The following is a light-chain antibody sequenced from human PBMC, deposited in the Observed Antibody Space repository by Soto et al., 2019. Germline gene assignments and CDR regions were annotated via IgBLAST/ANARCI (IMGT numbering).Light chain of an antibody. Sequence: EIVLTQSPGTLSLSPGERATLSCRASQSVSSSYLAWYQQKLGQAPRLLIYDASTRATGIPDRFSGSGSGTDFTLTISRLEPEDFAVYYCQDYGSSRTFGQGTKVDIK. V-gene: IGKV3-20*01. CDR1: QSVSSSY. J-gene: IGKJ1*01. CDR3: QDYGSSRT. CDR2: DAS.